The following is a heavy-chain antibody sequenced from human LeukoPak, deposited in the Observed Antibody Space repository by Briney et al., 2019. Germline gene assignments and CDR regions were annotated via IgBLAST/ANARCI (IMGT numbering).Heavy chain of an antibody. CDR3: AKSCSGWYSFDY. Sequence: GGSLRLSCTASGFTFSSYAMNWVRQAPGKGLEWVSGIGAGGTFTYYADSVKGRFTISRDNSKNTLYLQVNSLRAEDTAVYYCAKSCSGWYSFDYWGQGTLVTVSS. D-gene: IGHD6-19*01. CDR2: IGAGGTFT. CDR1: GFTFSSYA. V-gene: IGHV3-23*01. J-gene: IGHJ4*02.